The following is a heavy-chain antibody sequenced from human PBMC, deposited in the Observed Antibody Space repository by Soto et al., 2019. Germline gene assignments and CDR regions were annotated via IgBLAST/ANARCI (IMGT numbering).Heavy chain of an antibody. CDR3: ASGPWELDY. D-gene: IGHD3-10*01. CDR1: GFNFKNYN. J-gene: IGHJ4*02. Sequence: GGSLRLSCTASGFNFKNYNMNWLRQAPGKGLECVAYISGNSRTIYYVDSVKGRLTISRDNAANSVFLQMNSLRVEDTSVYYCASGPWELDYWGQGTLVTVS. V-gene: IGHV3-48*01. CDR2: ISGNSRTI.